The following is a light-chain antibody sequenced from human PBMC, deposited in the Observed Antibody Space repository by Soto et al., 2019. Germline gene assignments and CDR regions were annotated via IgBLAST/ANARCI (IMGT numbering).Light chain of an antibody. CDR1: NIGSKR. CDR2: DDS. CDR3: QVWDSSSDHYV. J-gene: IGLJ1*01. Sequence: SYELTQPPSVSVAPGQTASISCGGNNIGSKRVHWNQQKPGQAPVLVLFDDSDRPSRIPERFSGFNSGKTATLTISRVEAGDEAEYYCQVWDSSSDHYVFGSGTKVTVL. V-gene: IGLV3-21*02.